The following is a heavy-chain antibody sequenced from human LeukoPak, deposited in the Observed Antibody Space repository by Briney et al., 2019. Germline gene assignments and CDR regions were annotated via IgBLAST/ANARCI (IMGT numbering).Heavy chain of an antibody. CDR1: GFTFSDYY. D-gene: IGHD3-10*01. CDR2: ISSSSSYT. V-gene: IGHV3-11*06. J-gene: IGHJ4*02. Sequence: GGSLRLSCAASGFTFSDYYMSWIRQAPGKGLEWVSYISSSSSYTNYADSMKGRFTISRDNAKNSLYLQMNSLRAEDTAVYYCASGPYGSGSSYSLDYWGQGTLVTVSS. CDR3: ASGPYGSGSSYSLDY.